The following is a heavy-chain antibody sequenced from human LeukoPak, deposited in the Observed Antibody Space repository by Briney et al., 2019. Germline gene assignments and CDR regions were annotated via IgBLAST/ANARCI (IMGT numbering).Heavy chain of an antibody. CDR2: ISSSSSTI. Sequence: PGGSLGLSCAASGFTFSSYTMNWVRQAPGKGLEWVSYISSSSSTIYYADSVKGRFTISRDNAKNSLYLQMNSLRAEDTAVYYCARGDGYYFDYWGQGTLVTVSS. CDR3: ARGDGYYFDY. CDR1: GFTFSSYT. D-gene: IGHD3-16*01. J-gene: IGHJ4*02. V-gene: IGHV3-48*01.